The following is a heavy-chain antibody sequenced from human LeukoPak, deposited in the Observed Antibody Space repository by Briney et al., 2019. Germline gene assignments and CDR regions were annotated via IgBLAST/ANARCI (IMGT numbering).Heavy chain of an antibody. CDR3: ARGMGGYYPDAFDI. Sequence: ASVKVSCKASGYTFTGYYMHWVRQAPGQGLEWMGWINPNSGGTNYAQKFQGRVTVTRDTSISTAYMELSRLRSDDTAVYYCARGMGGYYPDAFDIWGQGTMVTVSS. D-gene: IGHD3-3*01. CDR1: GYTFTGYY. J-gene: IGHJ3*02. CDR2: INPNSGGT. V-gene: IGHV1-2*02.